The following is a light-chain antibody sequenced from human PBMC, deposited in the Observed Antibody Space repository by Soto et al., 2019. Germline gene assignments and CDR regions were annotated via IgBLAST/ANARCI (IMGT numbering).Light chain of an antibody. CDR3: QQYNNWPEYT. CDR1: QTISSW. V-gene: IGKV1-5*03. Sequence: DIQMTQSPSTLSGSVGDRVTITFRASQTISSWLAWYQQKPGKAPKLLIYKASTLKSGVPSRFSGSGSGTEFTLTITSLQSEDFAVYYCQQYNNWPEYTFGQGTKVDI. CDR2: KAS. J-gene: IGKJ2*01.